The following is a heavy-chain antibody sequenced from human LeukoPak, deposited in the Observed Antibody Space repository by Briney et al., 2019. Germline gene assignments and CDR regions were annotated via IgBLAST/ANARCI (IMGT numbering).Heavy chain of an antibody. Sequence: GGSLRLSCAASGFTFSSYSMNWVRQAPGKGLEWVSSISSNSSYIYYADSVKGRFTISRDNAKNSLYLQMNSLRAEDTAVYYCARSTGIAAAGSDYWGQGTLVTVSS. CDR3: ARSTGIAAAGSDY. V-gene: IGHV3-21*01. J-gene: IGHJ4*02. CDR1: GFTFSSYS. D-gene: IGHD6-13*01. CDR2: ISSNSSYI.